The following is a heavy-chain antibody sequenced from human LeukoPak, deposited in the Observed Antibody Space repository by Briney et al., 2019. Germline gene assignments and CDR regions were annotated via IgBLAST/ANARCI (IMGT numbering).Heavy chain of an antibody. CDR3: AKGYYDFWSGYYPYYFDY. V-gene: IGHV3-21*01. CDR2: ISSSSSYI. CDR1: GFTFSSYS. Sequence: GGSLRLSCAASGFTFSSYSMNWVRQAPGKGLEWVSSISSSSSYIYYADSVKGRFTISRDNAKNSLYLQMNSLRAEDTAVYYCAKGYYDFWSGYYPYYFDYWGQGTLVTVSS. D-gene: IGHD3-3*01. J-gene: IGHJ4*02.